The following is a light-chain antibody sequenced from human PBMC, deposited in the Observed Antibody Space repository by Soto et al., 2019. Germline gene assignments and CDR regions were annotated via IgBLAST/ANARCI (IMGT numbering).Light chain of an antibody. CDR2: DAS. Sequence: DIQMTQSPSTLSASVGDRVPITCRASESNSRWLAWYQQNPGKAPKLLIYDASDLDSGVPSRFSGSGSGTEFTLTISSLQPDDFATYYCQQYNSYSRPFGQGTQLEI. CDR3: QQYNSYSRP. V-gene: IGKV1-5*01. CDR1: ESNSRW. J-gene: IGKJ2*01.